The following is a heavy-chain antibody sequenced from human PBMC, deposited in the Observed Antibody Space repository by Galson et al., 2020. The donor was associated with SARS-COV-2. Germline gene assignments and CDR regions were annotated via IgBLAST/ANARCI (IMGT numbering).Heavy chain of an antibody. CDR1: GFTFSRYW. CDR2: VKQDGSDR. D-gene: IGHD5-12*01. J-gene: IGHJ4*02. Sequence: PGGSLRLSCAASGFTFSRYWMSWVRQAPGKGLEWVANVKQDGSDRYYVDSVKGRFTISSDYAKNSVYLQMNSLRAEDTAVYYCARDQDGYNDFWGQGTLVTVSS. V-gene: IGHV3-7*01. CDR3: ARDQDGYNDF.